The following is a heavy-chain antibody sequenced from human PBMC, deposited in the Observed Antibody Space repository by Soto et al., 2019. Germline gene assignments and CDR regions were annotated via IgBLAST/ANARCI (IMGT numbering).Heavy chain of an antibody. V-gene: IGHV4-59*08. D-gene: IGHD3-3*02. CDR2: IYYSGST. CDR3: AMSAVLEPYYYYMDV. CDR1: GGSISSYY. Sequence: SETLSLTCTVSGGSISSYYWSWIRQPPGKGLEWIGYIYYSGSTNYNPSPKSRVTISVDTSKNQFSLKLSSVTAADTAVYYCAMSAVLEPYYYYMDVWGKGTTVTVSS. J-gene: IGHJ6*03.